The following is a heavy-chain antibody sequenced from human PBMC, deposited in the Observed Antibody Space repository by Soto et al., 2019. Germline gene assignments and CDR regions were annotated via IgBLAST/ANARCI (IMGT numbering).Heavy chain of an antibody. V-gene: IGHV1-69*13. D-gene: IGHD4-17*01. CDR2: IIPIFGTA. J-gene: IGHJ4*02. CDR1: GGTFSNYA. CDR3: AASSYGDYVERYY. Sequence: ASVKVSCKASGGTFSNYAITWVRQAPGQGLEWMGGIIPIFGTANYAQKFQGRVTITADESTSTAYMELSSLRSEDTAVYYCAASSYGDYVERYYWGQGTLVTVSS.